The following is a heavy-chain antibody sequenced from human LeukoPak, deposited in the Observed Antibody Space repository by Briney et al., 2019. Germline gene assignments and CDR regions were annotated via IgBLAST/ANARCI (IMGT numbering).Heavy chain of an antibody. CDR2: IIPFFGSA. Sequence: ASVKVSCKASGGTFNTFAISWVRQAPGQGLEWMGGIIPFFGSANYAQRFQDRFTITTDESTTTAYMKLNSLTSDDTAVYYCARPDFSGFDWGFDFWGQGTLITVSS. D-gene: IGHD5-12*01. V-gene: IGHV1-69*05. J-gene: IGHJ4*02. CDR1: GGTFNTFA. CDR3: ARPDFSGFDWGFDF.